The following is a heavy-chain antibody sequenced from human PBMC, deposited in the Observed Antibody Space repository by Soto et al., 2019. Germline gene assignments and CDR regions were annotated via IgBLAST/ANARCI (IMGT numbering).Heavy chain of an antibody. CDR1: GFTFSSYS. V-gene: IGHV3-21*01. CDR3: ARGELLGYYYYMDV. J-gene: IGHJ6*03. CDR2: ISSSSSYI. Sequence: GGSLRLSCAASGFTFSSYSMNWVRQAPGKGLEWVSSISSSSSYIYYADSVKGRFTISRDNAKNSLYLQMNSLRAEDTAVYYCARGELLGYYYYMDVWGKGTTVTVSS. D-gene: IGHD1-7*01.